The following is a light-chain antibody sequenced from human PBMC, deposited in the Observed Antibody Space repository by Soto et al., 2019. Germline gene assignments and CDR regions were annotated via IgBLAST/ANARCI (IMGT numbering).Light chain of an antibody. CDR2: DVS. CDR3: SSYTTGCSYV. Sequence: QSALTQPASVSGSPGLSIAISCTGTSRDVGGYNSVSWYQQQPGKVPKLMIYDVSHRPSGVSNRFSGSKSGNSASLTISGLQAEDEGDYYCSSYTTGCSYVFGTGTKLTVL. V-gene: IGLV2-14*01. CDR1: SRDVGGYNS. J-gene: IGLJ1*01.